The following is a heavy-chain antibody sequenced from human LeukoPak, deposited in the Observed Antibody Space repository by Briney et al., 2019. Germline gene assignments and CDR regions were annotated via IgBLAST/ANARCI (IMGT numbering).Heavy chain of an antibody. Sequence: GASVKVSCKASGGTFSSYAISWVRQAPGQGLEWMGGIIPIFGTANYAQKFQGRVTITADKSTSTAYMELSSLRSEDTAVYYCARLDCSGGSCYPPYYYYYMDVWGKGTTVTVSS. CDR2: IIPIFGTA. CDR3: ARLDCSGGSCYPPYYYYYMDV. D-gene: IGHD2-15*01. V-gene: IGHV1-69*06. CDR1: GGTFSSYA. J-gene: IGHJ6*03.